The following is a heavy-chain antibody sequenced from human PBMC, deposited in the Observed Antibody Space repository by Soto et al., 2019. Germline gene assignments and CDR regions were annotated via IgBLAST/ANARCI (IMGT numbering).Heavy chain of an antibody. CDR1: GFSLPNTKMG. J-gene: IGHJ6*03. CDR2: IVSNDEE. V-gene: IGHV2-26*01. CDR3: ARTGYDRNSYSSYMGV. Sequence: PTLVYQTETLTITCTSPGFSLPNTKMGVSWIRQPPGKALEWLAHIVSNDEESYSTSLKSRLTISKDTSKSRVVLTMTNMDPVDPGTYYCARTGYDRNSYSSYMGVWGKGTTVTVYS. D-gene: IGHD5-12*01.